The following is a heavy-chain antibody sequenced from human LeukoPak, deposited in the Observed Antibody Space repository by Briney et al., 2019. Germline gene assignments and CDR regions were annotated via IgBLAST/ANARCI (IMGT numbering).Heavy chain of an antibody. CDR1: GGSISSYY. CDR2: IYSSGST. CDR3: ARDPSSLGGRFDP. J-gene: IGHJ5*02. Sequence: SETLSLTCTVSGGSISSYYWNWIRQPAGKGLEWIGRIYSSGSTNYNPSLQSRVTMSVDTSKNQVSLELSAVTSADTAVYYCARDPSSLGGRFDPSGQGTLGAVSS. V-gene: IGHV4-4*07. D-gene: IGHD3-16*01.